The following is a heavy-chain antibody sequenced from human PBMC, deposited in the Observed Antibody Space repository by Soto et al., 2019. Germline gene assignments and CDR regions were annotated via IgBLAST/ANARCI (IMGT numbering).Heavy chain of an antibody. D-gene: IGHD4-4*01. CDR3: AREPSMTTITGQIYYMDV. CDR2: ARDKGNTYTT. V-gene: IGHV3-72*01. CDR1: GFTFSDHY. J-gene: IGHJ6*03. Sequence: VQLVESGGGLVQPGGSLRLSCAASGFTFSDHYMDWVRQAPGKGLEWVGRARDKGNTYTTEYAASVKGRLTISRDDSKNSVYLQMNSLKTEDTAVYYCAREPSMTTITGQIYYMDVWGKGTTVTVSS.